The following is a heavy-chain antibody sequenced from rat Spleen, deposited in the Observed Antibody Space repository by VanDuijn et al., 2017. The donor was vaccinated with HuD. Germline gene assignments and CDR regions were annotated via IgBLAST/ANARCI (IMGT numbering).Heavy chain of an antibody. D-gene: IGHD1-10*01. V-gene: IGHV5-20*01. Sequence: EVQLVESGGGLVQPGRSLKLSCAASGFTFSDYYMAWVRQAPTKGLEWVASISYDGGSTYYRDSVKGRFTISRDNAKSSLYLQMDSLRSEDTATYYCARCEVPGITTYWYFDFWGPGTMVTVSS. CDR2: ISYDGGST. CDR1: GFTFSDYY. CDR3: ARCEVPGITTYWYFDF. J-gene: IGHJ1*01.